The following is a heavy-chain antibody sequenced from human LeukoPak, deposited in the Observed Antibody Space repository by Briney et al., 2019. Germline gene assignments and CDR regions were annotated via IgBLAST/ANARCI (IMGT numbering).Heavy chain of an antibody. J-gene: IGHJ6*04. CDR2: IYYSGST. Sequence: PSETLSLTCTVSGGSISSYYWSWIRQPPGKGLEWIGYIYYSGSTNYNPSLKSRVTIPVDTSKNQFSLKLSSVTAADTAVYYCARERGYCSSTSCYPLGPGMDVWGKGTTVTVSS. CDR3: ARERGYCSSTSCYPLGPGMDV. D-gene: IGHD2-2*01. CDR1: GGSISSYY. V-gene: IGHV4-59*01.